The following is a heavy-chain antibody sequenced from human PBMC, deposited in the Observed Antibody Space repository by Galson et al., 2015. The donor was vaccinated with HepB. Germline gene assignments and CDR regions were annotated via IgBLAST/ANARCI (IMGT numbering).Heavy chain of an antibody. CDR2: INYRGST. Sequence: SETLSLTCTVSGGSISSSSDYWAWIRQSPGKGLEWIGNINYRGSTHSNPSLKSPVTISVDTSKNQFSLKLTSVTAADTSIYYCARRGITYYDFWSINWFDPWGQGILVSVSS. D-gene: IGHD3/OR15-3a*01. V-gene: IGHV4-39*01. CDR3: ARRGITYYDFWSINWFDP. CDR1: GGSISSSSDY. J-gene: IGHJ5*02.